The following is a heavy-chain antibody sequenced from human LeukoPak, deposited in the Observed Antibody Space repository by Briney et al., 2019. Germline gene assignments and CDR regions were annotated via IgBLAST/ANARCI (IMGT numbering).Heavy chain of an antibody. CDR3: ARVYDFWSGVWFDP. CDR2: IYTSGST. V-gene: IGHV4-4*07. Sequence: PSETLPLTCTVSGGSISSYYWSWIRQPAGKGLEWIGRIYTSGSTNYNPSLKSRVTMSVDTSKNQFSLKLSSVTAADTAVYYCARVYDFWSGVWFDPWGQRTLVTVSS. D-gene: IGHD3-3*01. CDR1: GGSISSYY. J-gene: IGHJ5*02.